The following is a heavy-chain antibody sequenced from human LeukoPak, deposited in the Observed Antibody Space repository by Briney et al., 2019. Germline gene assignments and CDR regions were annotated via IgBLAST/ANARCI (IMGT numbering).Heavy chain of an antibody. J-gene: IGHJ5*02. V-gene: IGHV3-53*01. Sequence: GGSLRLSCAASGFTVSSNYMSWVRQAPGKGLEWVSVIYSGGSTYYADSVKGRFTISRHNSKNTLYLQMNSLRAEDTAVYYCARDQDGSGSYYPGWFDPWGQGTLVTVSS. CDR1: GFTVSSNY. CDR2: IYSGGST. D-gene: IGHD3-10*01. CDR3: ARDQDGSGSYYPGWFDP.